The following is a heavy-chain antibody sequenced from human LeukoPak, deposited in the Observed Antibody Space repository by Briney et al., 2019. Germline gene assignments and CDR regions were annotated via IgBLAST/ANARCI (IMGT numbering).Heavy chain of an antibody. CDR2: LYSGGTT. V-gene: IGHV3-66*02. Sequence: GGSLRLSCAASGFTVSSTYMSWVRQAPGKGLEWVSVLYSGGTTYYADSVKGRFTISRDNSKNTLYLRMNSLRAEDTAAYYCARDSNYDYWGQGTLVTVSS. CDR3: ARDSNYDY. D-gene: IGHD6-13*01. J-gene: IGHJ4*02. CDR1: GFTVSSTY.